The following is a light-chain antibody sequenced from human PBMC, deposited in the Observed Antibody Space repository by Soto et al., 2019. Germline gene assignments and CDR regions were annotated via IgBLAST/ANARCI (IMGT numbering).Light chain of an antibody. CDR1: SSNIGAGYG. CDR3: QSYDSSLSGSRV. CDR2: GNS. V-gene: IGLV1-40*01. J-gene: IGLJ2*01. Sequence: QSVLTQPPSVSGAPGQRVTISCTGSSSNIGAGYGVHWYQQLPGTAPKLLIYGNSNRPSGVPDRFSGSKSGTSASPAITGLQAEDEADYYCQSYDSSLSGSRVFGGGTKLTVL.